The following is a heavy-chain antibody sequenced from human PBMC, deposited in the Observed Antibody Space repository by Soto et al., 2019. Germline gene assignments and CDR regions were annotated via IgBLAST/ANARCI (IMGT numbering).Heavy chain of an antibody. J-gene: IGHJ5*02. D-gene: IGHD3-10*01. Sequence: QVQLQQWGAGLLKPSETLSLTCAVYGGSFTGFYWTWIRQPPGKGLEWIGDISHTGNTHYNPSLKSRVTMSVDTSKNQFSLKLTSVTAADTAVYYCARGAYYYNWFDPWGQGTRVTVSS. CDR1: GGSFTGFY. CDR2: ISHTGNT. CDR3: ARGAYYYNWFDP. V-gene: IGHV4-34*01.